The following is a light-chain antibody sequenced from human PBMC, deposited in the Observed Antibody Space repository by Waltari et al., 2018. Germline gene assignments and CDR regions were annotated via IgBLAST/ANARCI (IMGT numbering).Light chain of an antibody. V-gene: IGLV3-21*01. CDR2: SDS. J-gene: IGLJ1*01. CDR1: NLGTKS. Sequence: SYVLTQPPSVSVAPGESARITWGGNNLGTKSVHWYQQKPGQAPVLVIYSDSDRPSGIPERFSGANSGNTATLTISRVEAGDEADYYCQVWEISRDHYVFGSGTEVTVL. CDR3: QVWEISRDHYV.